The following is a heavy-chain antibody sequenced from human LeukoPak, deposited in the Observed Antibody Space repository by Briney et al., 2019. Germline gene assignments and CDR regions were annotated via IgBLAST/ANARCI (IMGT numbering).Heavy chain of an antibody. J-gene: IGHJ4*02. CDR1: GYAFTSYG. V-gene: IGHV1-18*04. Sequence: ASVKVSCKASGYAFTSYGISWVRQAPGQGLEWMGWISAYNGNTNYAQKLQGRVTMTTDTSTSTAYMELRSLRSDDTAVYYCARDGEHSSGWPLFDYWGQGTLVTVSS. CDR2: ISAYNGNT. D-gene: IGHD6-19*01. CDR3: ARDGEHSSGWPLFDY.